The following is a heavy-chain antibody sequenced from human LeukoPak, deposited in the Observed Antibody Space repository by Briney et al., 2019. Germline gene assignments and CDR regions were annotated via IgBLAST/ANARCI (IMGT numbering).Heavy chain of an antibody. CDR1: GYTFTSYG. Sequence: ASVKVSCKASGYTFTSYGISWVRQAPGQGLEWMGWISAYNGNTNYAQKLQGRVTMTTDTSTSTAYMELRSQRSDDTAVYYCARDMHTTIFGVVIRPFDYWGQGTLVTVSS. CDR3: ARDMHTTIFGVVIRPFDY. D-gene: IGHD3-3*01. V-gene: IGHV1-18*01. CDR2: ISAYNGNT. J-gene: IGHJ4*02.